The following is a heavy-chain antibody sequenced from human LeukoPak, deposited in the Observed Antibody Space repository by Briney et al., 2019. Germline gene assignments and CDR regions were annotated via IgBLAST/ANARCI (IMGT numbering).Heavy chain of an antibody. CDR3: ARDPRIAARPLFDY. V-gene: IGHV3-7*01. J-gene: IGHJ4*02. CDR2: MNHDGSEK. CDR1: GFTFSTYS. D-gene: IGHD6-6*01. Sequence: GGSLRLSCAASGFTFSTYSMGWVRQAPGKGLEWVANMNHDGSEKYYLDSVKGRFTISRDDAKNSLFPQMNRLRAEDTAVYYCARDPRIAARPLFDYWGQGTLVTVSA.